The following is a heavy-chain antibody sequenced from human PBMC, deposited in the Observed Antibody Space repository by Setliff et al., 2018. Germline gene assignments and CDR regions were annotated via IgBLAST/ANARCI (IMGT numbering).Heavy chain of an antibody. V-gene: IGHV3-23*03. D-gene: IGHD4-17*01. CDR1: GLTFSSDT. CDR3: SRDPNGDYVGAFDP. Sequence: GGSLRLSCAASGLTFSSDTMTGVRQTPGKGLEWFSVISIDSGSIYYADSVKGRFSISRDNSRNTLYLQMNSMRAADTASYFCSRDPNGDYVGAFDPWGQGILVTVSS. J-gene: IGHJ5*02. CDR2: ISIDSGSI.